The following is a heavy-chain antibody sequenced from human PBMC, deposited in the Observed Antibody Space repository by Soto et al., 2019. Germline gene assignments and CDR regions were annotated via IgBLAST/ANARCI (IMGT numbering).Heavy chain of an antibody. CDR1: GGSISSYY. Sequence: QVQLQESGPGLVKPSETLSLTCTVSGGSISSYYWSWIRQPPGKGLEWIGYSYYSGSTNYNPSLKSRVTISVDTSKNQFSLKLSSVTAADTAVYYCARSVIRYSGYDDPDGWFDPWGQGTLVTVSS. V-gene: IGHV4-59*01. J-gene: IGHJ5*02. CDR3: ARSVIRYSGYDDPDGWFDP. D-gene: IGHD5-12*01. CDR2: SYYSGST.